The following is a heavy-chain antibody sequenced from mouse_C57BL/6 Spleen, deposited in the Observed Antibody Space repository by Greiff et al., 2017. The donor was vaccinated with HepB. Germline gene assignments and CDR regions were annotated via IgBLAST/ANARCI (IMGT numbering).Heavy chain of an antibody. D-gene: IGHD2-3*01. Sequence: QVQLQQPGAELVKPGASVKLSCKASGYTFTSYWMHWVKQRPGQGLEWIGMIHPNSGSTNYNEKFKSKATLTVDKSSSTAYMQLSSLTSEDSAVYYCARYDGYYPYYAMDYGGQGTSVTVSS. CDR2: IHPNSGST. J-gene: IGHJ4*01. CDR1: GYTFTSYW. V-gene: IGHV1-64*01. CDR3: ARYDGYYPYYAMDY.